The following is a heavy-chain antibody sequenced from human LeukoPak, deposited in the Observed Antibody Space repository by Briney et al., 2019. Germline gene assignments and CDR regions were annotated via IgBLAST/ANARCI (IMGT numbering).Heavy chain of an antibody. CDR2: IYYSGST. CDR1: GGSISSSSYY. J-gene: IGHJ3*02. V-gene: IGHV4-39*01. D-gene: IGHD6-19*01. Sequence: SETLSLTCTVSGGSISSSSYYWGWIRQPPGKGLEWIGSIYYSGSTYYNPSLKSRVTISVDTSKNQFSLQLNSVTPEDTAVYYCARAGYSSGWSTGGAFDIWGQGTMVTVSS. CDR3: ARAGYSSGWSTGGAFDI.